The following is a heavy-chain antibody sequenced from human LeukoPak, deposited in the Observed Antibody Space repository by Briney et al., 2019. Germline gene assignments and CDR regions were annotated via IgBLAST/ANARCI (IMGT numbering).Heavy chain of an antibody. V-gene: IGHV4-39*07. CDR2: IYYSGST. CDR1: GGSISSSSYY. Sequence: SETLSLTCTVSGGSISSSSYYWGWIRQPPGKGLEWIGSIYYSGSTYYNPSLKSRVTISVDTSKNQFSLKLSSVTAADTAVYYCARDAGLGVIDYWGQGTLVTVSS. J-gene: IGHJ4*02. CDR3: ARDAGLGVIDY.